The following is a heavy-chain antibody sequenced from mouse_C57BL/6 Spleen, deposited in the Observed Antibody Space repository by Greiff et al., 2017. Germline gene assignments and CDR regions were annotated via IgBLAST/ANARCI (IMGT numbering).Heavy chain of an antibody. Sequence: VQLQQPGAELVRPGSSVKLSCKASGYTFTSYWMHWVKQRPIQGLEWIGNIDPSDSETHYNQKFKDKATLTVDKSSSTAYMQLSSLTSEDSAVYYCARNGNRGCDYWGQGTSVTVSS. J-gene: IGHJ4*01. CDR1: GYTFTSYW. V-gene: IGHV1-52*01. CDR2: IDPSDSET. CDR3: ARNGNRGCDY. D-gene: IGHD2-1*01.